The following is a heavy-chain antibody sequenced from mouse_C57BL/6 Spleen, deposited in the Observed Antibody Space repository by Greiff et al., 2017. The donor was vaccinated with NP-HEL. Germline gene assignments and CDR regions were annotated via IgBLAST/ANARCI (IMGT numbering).Heavy chain of an antibody. CDR2: IYPGDGDT. D-gene: IGHD1-1*01. CDR1: GYAFSSSW. Sequence: QVQLKESGPELVKPGASVKISCKASGYAFSSSWMNWVKQRPGKGLEWIGRIYPGDGDTNYNGKFKGKATLTADKSSSTPYMQLSSLTSEDSAVYFCAKDYYGSSLYWYFDVWGTGTTVTVSS. J-gene: IGHJ1*03. V-gene: IGHV1-82*01. CDR3: AKDYYGSSLYWYFDV.